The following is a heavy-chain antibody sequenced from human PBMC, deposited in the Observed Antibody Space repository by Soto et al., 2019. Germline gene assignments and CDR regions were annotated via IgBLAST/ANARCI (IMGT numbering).Heavy chain of an antibody. D-gene: IGHD3-22*01. J-gene: IGHJ3*02. CDR3: ARAEYYYDSSTAFDI. CDR2: IIPIFGTA. CDR1: GGTFSSYA. V-gene: IGHV1-69*13. Sequence: SVKVSCKASGGTFSSYAISWVRQAPGQGLEWMGGIIPIFGTANYAQKFQGRATITADESTSTAYMELSSLRSEDTAVYYCARAEYYYDSSTAFDIWGQGTMVTVSS.